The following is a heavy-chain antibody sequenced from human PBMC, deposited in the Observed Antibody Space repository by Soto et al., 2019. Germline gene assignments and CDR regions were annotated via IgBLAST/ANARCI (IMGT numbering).Heavy chain of an antibody. D-gene: IGHD3-16*01. Sequence: SETLSLTCAVYGGSFSGYYWSWIRQPPGKGLEWIGEINHSGSTNYNPSLKSRVTISVDTSKKQFSLTLTSVTAADTAVYYCAREEASSYASRHFDDWGQGTLVTVSS. CDR3: AREEASSYASRHFDD. CDR1: GGSFSGYY. V-gene: IGHV4-34*01. J-gene: IGHJ4*02. CDR2: INHSGST.